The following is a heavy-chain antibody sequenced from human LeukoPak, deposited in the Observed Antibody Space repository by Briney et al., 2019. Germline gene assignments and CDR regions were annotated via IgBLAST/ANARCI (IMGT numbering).Heavy chain of an antibody. V-gene: IGHV1-69*04. Sequence: SVKVSCKASGGTFSSYAISWVRQAPGQGLEWMGRIIPILGIANYAQKFQGRVTITADKSTSTAYMELSSLRSEDTAVYYGAIRMVRGETWGQGTLVTVSP. J-gene: IGHJ5*02. CDR1: GGTFSSYA. D-gene: IGHD3-10*01. CDR3: AIRMVRGET. CDR2: IIPILGIA.